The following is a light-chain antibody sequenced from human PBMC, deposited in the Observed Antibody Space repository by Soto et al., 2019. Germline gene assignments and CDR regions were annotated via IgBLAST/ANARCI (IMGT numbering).Light chain of an antibody. CDR2: DGG. V-gene: IGLV3-21*02. J-gene: IGLJ1*01. CDR3: QVWDRTSDHSYV. CDR1: NIGSKS. Sequence: SYDLTQPPSVSVAPGQTARITCGGDNIGSKSVHWYQQKPGQAPVLVVYDGGDRPSGIPARFSGSNSGNTATLTISRVEAGDEADYYCQVWDRTSDHSYVFGTGTKVTVL.